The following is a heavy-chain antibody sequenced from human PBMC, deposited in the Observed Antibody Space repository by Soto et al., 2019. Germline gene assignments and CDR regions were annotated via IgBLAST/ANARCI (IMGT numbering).Heavy chain of an antibody. CDR2: IYPADSDT. Sequence: GESLKVSCKGSGYSSNTYCVGWVRQMNGKGLEWMGIIYPADSDTRYNPSFQGQVTTSADKSINSAYLQWSSLKASDTAIYYCARQYAAFDYWGQGTLVTVSS. CDR3: ARQYAAFDY. D-gene: IGHD2-2*01. J-gene: IGHJ4*02. CDR1: GYSSNTYC. V-gene: IGHV5-51*01.